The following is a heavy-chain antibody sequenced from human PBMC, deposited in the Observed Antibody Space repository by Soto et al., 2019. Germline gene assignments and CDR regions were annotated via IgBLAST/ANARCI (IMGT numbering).Heavy chain of an antibody. CDR2: SYHSGST. Sequence: QVQLQESGPGLVKPSGTLSLTCAVSGGSISSSNCWSLVRQLPGKGLAWIGDSYHSGSTNYNPSLKRRVTLAVEKSKDQFSLQLSSVTAAATALYYRARDSGPAFYRRDFDYWGQGTLVTVSS. CDR3: ARDSGPAFYRRDFDY. CDR1: GGSISSSNC. D-gene: IGHD1-26*01. J-gene: IGHJ4*02. V-gene: IGHV4-4*02.